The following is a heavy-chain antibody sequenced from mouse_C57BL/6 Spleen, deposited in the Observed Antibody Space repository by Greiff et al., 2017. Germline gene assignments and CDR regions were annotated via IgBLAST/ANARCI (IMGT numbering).Heavy chain of an antibody. D-gene: IGHD1-1*01. Sequence: VQLQQSGAELVRPGTSVKVSCKASGYAFTNYLIEWVKQRPGPGLEWIGVINPGSGGTNYNEKFKGKATLTADKSSSTAYMQLSSLTSEDSAVYFCARRDSSYDYFDYWGQGTTLTVSS. J-gene: IGHJ2*01. CDR3: ARRDSSYDYFDY. CDR2: INPGSGGT. CDR1: GYAFTNYL. V-gene: IGHV1-54*01.